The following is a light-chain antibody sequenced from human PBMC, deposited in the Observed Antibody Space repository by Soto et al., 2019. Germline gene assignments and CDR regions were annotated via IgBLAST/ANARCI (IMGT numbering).Light chain of an antibody. Sequence: DIQMTQSPPSLSASVGDRVTITCRANQDIRNYLNWYQQKPGKAPKLLIYDASNLQRGVPSRFSGSGSGTDFTFTISSLQPEDFATYYCQHYDDLPPITFGQGTRLDIK. CDR2: DAS. V-gene: IGKV1-33*01. CDR3: QHYDDLPPIT. J-gene: IGKJ5*01. CDR1: QDIRNY.